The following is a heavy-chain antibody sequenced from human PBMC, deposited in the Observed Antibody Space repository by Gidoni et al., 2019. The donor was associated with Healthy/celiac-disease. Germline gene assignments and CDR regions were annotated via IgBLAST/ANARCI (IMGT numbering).Heavy chain of an antibody. CDR2: IKQDGSEK. V-gene: IGHV3-7*01. D-gene: IGHD4-17*01. CDR1: GFTFSSYW. CDR3: AREGRPLRWTAAFDI. J-gene: IGHJ3*02. Sequence: EVQLVESGGGLVQPGGSLRLSCAASGFTFSSYWMSWVRQAPGKGLEWVANIKQDGSEKYYVDSVKGRFTISRDNAKNSLYLQMNSLRAEDTAVYYCAREGRPLRWTAAFDIWGQGTMVTVSS.